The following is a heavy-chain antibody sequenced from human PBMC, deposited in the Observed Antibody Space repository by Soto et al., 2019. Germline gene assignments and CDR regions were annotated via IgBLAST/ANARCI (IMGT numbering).Heavy chain of an antibody. D-gene: IGHD2-2*01. Sequence: SETLSLTCTVSGGSISSYYWSWIRQPPGKGLEWIGYIYYSGSTNYNPSLKSRVTISVDTSKNQFSLKLSSVTAADTAVYYCARGIVVVPAAALNYYYYYYMDVWGKGTTVTV. J-gene: IGHJ6*03. CDR3: ARGIVVVPAAALNYYYYYYMDV. V-gene: IGHV4-59*01. CDR2: IYYSGST. CDR1: GGSISSYY.